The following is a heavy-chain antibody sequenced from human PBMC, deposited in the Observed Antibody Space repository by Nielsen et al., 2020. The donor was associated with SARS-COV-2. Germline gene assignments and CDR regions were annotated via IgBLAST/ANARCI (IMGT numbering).Heavy chain of an antibody. Sequence: GESLKISCAASGFSFSNYDMSWVRQAPGKGLEWVSAISGSSGGTTYSDSVKGRFTISRDTPNHTLFLQMNSLRAEDTAVYYCAKVLVGWFFDLWGRGTLVTVSS. CDR1: GFSFSNYD. CDR2: ISGSSGGT. CDR3: AKVLVGWFFDL. D-gene: IGHD2-8*02. V-gene: IGHV3-23*01. J-gene: IGHJ2*01.